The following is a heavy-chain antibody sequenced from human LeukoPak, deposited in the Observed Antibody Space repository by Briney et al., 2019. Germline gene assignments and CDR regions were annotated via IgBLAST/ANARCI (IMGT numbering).Heavy chain of an antibody. CDR1: GFTFSNAW. CDR2: IKSKTAGGTT. CDR3: TTVSLPMVRGVVMSSGYFDY. J-gene: IGHJ4*02. D-gene: IGHD3-10*01. V-gene: IGHV3-15*01. Sequence: GGSLRLSCAASGFTFSNAWMSWVRQAPGQGLEWVGRIKSKTAGGTTDYAAPVKGRFTISRDDPKNTLYLQMNSLKTEDTAVYYCTTVSLPMVRGVVMSSGYFDYWGQGTLVTVSS.